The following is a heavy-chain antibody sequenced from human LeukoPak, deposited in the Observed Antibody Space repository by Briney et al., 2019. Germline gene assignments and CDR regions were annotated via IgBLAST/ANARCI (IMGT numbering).Heavy chain of an antibody. Sequence: ASVKVSCKTSGYTFTGHFMHWVRQAPGQGLEWMGWIHPTSDETHYAQKFQGRVTMTKDTSISTVYMELSRLTSDDTAVYYCVRDWNWGADYWGQGTLVTISS. CDR3: VRDWNWGADY. CDR1: GYTFTGHF. V-gene: IGHV1-2*02. CDR2: IHPTSDET. D-gene: IGHD7-27*01. J-gene: IGHJ4*02.